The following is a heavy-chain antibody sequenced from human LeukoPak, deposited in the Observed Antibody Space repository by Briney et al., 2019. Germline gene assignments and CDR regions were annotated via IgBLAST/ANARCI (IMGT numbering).Heavy chain of an antibody. D-gene: IGHD1-14*01. V-gene: IGHV3-48*04. J-gene: IGHJ4*02. CDR3: ARLLTGVPDY. CDR2: ISSSGSAI. Sequence: GGSLRLSCAASGFTFSIHGMNWVRQAPGKGLEWVSYISSSGSAIYYADSVKGRFTISRDNAKNSLYLQMNSLRAEDTAVYYCARLLTGVPDYWGQGTLVTVSS. CDR1: GFTFSIHG.